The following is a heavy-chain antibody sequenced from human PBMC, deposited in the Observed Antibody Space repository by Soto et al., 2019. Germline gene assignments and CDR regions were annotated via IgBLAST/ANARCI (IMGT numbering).Heavy chain of an antibody. CDR1: GGSISSYY. Sequence: ASETLSLTCTVSGGSISSYYWSWIRQPAEKGLEWIGRINNSGSTYYNPSLKSRVTMSADTSKNQFSLKLSSVTAADTAVYYCAGGAAADYFDYWGQGALVTVSS. V-gene: IGHV4-4*07. CDR2: INNSGST. J-gene: IGHJ4*02. D-gene: IGHD6-13*01. CDR3: AGGAAADYFDY.